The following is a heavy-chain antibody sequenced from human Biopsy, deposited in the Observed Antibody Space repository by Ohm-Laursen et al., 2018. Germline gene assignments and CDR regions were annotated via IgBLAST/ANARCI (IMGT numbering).Heavy chain of an antibody. CDR1: GGSISSDY. Sequence: TLSLTCIVSGGSISSDYWSWIRQSPGKGLEWIGYISNRGSTNYNPSLRGRVTISVDTSKNQFSLKLSSVTAADTAVFFCARLYRLDDYWNDDLPDAFDVWGQGTRVTVSS. CDR2: ISNRGST. V-gene: IGHV4-59*01. D-gene: IGHD3-3*01. J-gene: IGHJ3*01. CDR3: ARLYRLDDYWNDDLPDAFDV.